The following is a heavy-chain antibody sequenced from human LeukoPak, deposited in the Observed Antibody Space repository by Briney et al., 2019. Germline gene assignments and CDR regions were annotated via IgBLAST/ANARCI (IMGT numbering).Heavy chain of an antibody. CDR3: ARDFVEMATIRYFDY. J-gene: IGHJ4*02. D-gene: IGHD5-12*01. Sequence: AGGSLRLSCAASGFTFSSYSMNWVRQAPGKGLEWVSSISSSSSYIYYADSVKGRFTISRDNAKNSLYLQMNSLRAEDTAVYYCARDFVEMATIRYFDYWGQGTLVTVSS. CDR2: ISSSSSYI. CDR1: GFTFSSYS. V-gene: IGHV3-21*01.